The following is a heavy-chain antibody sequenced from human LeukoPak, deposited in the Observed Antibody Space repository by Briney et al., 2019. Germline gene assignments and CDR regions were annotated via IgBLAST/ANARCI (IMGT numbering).Heavy chain of an antibody. J-gene: IGHJ6*02. CDR3: AREKDYGEYYYYGMDV. CDR2: IWYDGSNK. Sequence: QPGGSLRLSCAASGFTFSSYGMHWVRQAPGKGLEWVAVIWYDGSNKYYADSVKGRFTISRDNSKNTLYLQMNSLRAEDTAVYYCAREKDYGEYYYYGMDVWGQGTTVTVSS. V-gene: IGHV3-33*01. D-gene: IGHD4-17*01. CDR1: GFTFSSYG.